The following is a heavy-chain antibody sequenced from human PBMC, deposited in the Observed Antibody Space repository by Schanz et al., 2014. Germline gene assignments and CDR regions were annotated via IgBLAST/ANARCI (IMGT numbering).Heavy chain of an antibody. Sequence: QVQLVQSGAEVKKPGASVRVSCKVSGYAFTTYGISWVRQAPGQGLEWMGIINLSGGSTNNAQKFQGRLTLTTDTSTSTAYMELRNLRSDDTAVYYCARDQSPYTNSSDVRYFDYWGQGSLVTVSS. CDR2: INLSGGST. V-gene: IGHV1-18*01. CDR1: GYAFTTYG. CDR3: ARDQSPYTNSSDVRYFDY. J-gene: IGHJ4*02. D-gene: IGHD6-6*01.